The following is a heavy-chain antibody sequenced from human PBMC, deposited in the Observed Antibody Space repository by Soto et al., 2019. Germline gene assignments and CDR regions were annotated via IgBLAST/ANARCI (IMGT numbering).Heavy chain of an antibody. CDR2: IYSGGST. J-gene: IGHJ3*02. CDR1: GFTFSTYG. CDR3: ASSGSYSSGWTDAFDI. D-gene: IGHD6-19*01. Sequence: PGGSLRLSCAASGFTFSTYGMHWVRQAPGKGLEWVSVIYSGGSTSYADSVKGRFTISRDNSKNTLYLQMNSLRAEDTAVYYCASSGSYSSGWTDAFDIWGHGTMVTVSS. V-gene: IGHV3-NL1*01.